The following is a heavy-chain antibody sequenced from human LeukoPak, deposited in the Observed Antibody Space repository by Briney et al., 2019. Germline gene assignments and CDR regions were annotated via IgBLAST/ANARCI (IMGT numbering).Heavy chain of an antibody. CDR2: IYYSGST. CDR3: ARLLYDRSGYYYFDH. V-gene: IGHV4-39*01. J-gene: IGHJ4*02. CDR1: GGSISSSRYY. D-gene: IGHD3-22*01. Sequence: SETLSLTCTVSGGSISSSRYYWGWIRQPPGKGLEWIGTIYYSGSTYDNPSLKSRVTVSVDTSKNQFSLKLSSVTAADTAVYYCARLLYDRSGYYYFDHWGQGTPVTVSS.